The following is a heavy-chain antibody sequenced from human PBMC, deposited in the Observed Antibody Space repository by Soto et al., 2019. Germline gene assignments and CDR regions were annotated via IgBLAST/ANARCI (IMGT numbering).Heavy chain of an antibody. CDR3: ARLAPCSGGNCYSRPLDS. CDR1: ADNFANYG. J-gene: IGHJ4*02. D-gene: IGHD2-15*01. Sequence: QVQLLQSGAEAKNPGASVKVSCNASADNFANYGIIWVRQAPGQGPEWMGCITHSNWDRNYAQKFPGRVIMTTDTSTSTAYMEVRSLRSDDTAVYYCARLAPCSGGNCYSRPLDSWGQGTLVTVSA. V-gene: IGHV1-18*01. CDR2: ITHSNWDR.